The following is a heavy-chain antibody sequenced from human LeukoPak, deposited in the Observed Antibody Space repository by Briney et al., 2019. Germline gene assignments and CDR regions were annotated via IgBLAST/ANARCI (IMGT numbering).Heavy chain of an antibody. CDR3: AKDRGVTVAARPPHDY. D-gene: IGHD6-6*01. CDR2: ISGSGGST. Sequence: GGSLRLPCAASGFTFSSYAMSWVRQAPGKGLEWVSAISGSGGSTYYADSVKGRFTISRDNSKNTLYLQMNSLRAEDTAVYYCAKDRGVTVAARPPHDYWGQGTLVTVSS. CDR1: GFTFSSYA. V-gene: IGHV3-23*01. J-gene: IGHJ4*02.